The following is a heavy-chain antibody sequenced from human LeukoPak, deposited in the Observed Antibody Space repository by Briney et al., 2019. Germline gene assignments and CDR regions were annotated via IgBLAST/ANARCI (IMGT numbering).Heavy chain of an antibody. J-gene: IGHJ6*02. V-gene: IGHV1-8*01. CDR3: ARGGALGGSSNFYYYYYGMDV. D-gene: IGHD6-6*01. CDR2: MSPNSGNT. CDR1: GYTFTSYD. Sequence: GASVKVSCKASGYTFTSYDINWVRHATGQGLEWMGWMSPNSGNTGYAQKFQCRVTMTRNTSISTAYMELSSLRSEDTAVYYCARGGALGGSSNFYYYYYGMDVWGQGTTVTVSS.